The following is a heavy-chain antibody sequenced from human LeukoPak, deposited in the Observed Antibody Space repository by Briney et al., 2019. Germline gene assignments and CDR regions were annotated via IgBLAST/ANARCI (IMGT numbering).Heavy chain of an antibody. Sequence: GGSLRLSYAASGFTFSSYTMNWVRQAPGKGLEWVSSISSSSSYIYYADSVKGRFTISRDNAKNSLYLQMNSLRAEDTAVYYCARNSGYDYYFDYWGQGTLVTVSS. V-gene: IGHV3-21*01. CDR3: ARNSGYDYYFDY. CDR2: ISSSSSYI. J-gene: IGHJ4*02. CDR1: GFTFSSYT. D-gene: IGHD5-12*01.